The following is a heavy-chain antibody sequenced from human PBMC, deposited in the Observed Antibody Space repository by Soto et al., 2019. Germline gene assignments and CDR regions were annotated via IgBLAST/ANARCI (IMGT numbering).Heavy chain of an antibody. D-gene: IGHD3-10*01. J-gene: IGHJ4*02. CDR2: INAGNGNT. V-gene: IGHV1-3*01. CDR1: GYTFTSYA. CDR3: ARDLYYYGSGSGYFDY. Sequence: GASVKVSCKASGYTFTSYAMHWVRQAPGQRLEWMGWINAGNGNTKYSQKFQGRVTITRDTSASTAYMELSSLRSEDTAVYYCARDLYYYGSGSGYFDYWGQGIQVTVSS.